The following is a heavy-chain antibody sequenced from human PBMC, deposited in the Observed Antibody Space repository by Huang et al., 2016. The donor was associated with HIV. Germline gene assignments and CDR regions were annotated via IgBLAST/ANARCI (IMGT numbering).Heavy chain of an antibody. CDR3: ARDSLFGDGAFDI. D-gene: IGHD3-10*01. CDR1: GFTVSSNY. Sequence: EVQLVESGGGLIQPGGSLRLSCAASGFTVSSNYMSWVRQAPGKGLEWVSVIYSGGRTYYADSVKGRFTISRDNSKNTLYLQMNSLRAEDTAVYYCARDSLFGDGAFDIWGQGTMVTVSS. J-gene: IGHJ3*02. CDR2: IYSGGRT. V-gene: IGHV3-53*01.